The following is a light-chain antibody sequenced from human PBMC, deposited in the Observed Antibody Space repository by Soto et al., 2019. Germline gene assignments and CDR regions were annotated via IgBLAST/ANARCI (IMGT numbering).Light chain of an antibody. CDR1: QSVSSN. V-gene: IGKV3-15*01. Sequence: EIVLTQSPDTVSLSPGERATLSCRASQSVSSNLAWYQQKPGQAPRLVIYGASTRATGIPARFRGSGSGTEFTLTISSLQPDDFATYYCQQYNSYGTFGQGTKWIS. CDR3: QQYNSYGT. CDR2: GAS. J-gene: IGKJ1*01.